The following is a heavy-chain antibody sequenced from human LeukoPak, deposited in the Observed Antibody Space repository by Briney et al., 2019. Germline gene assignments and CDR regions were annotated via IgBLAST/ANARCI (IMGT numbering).Heavy chain of an antibody. Sequence: PSETLSLTCTVSGGSISSSSYYRGWIRQPPGKGLEWIGSIYYSGSTYYNPSLKSRVTISADTSKNQFSLKLSSVTAADTAVYYCARYDYVWGSYRHDYWGQGTLVTVSS. CDR1: GGSISSSSYY. CDR3: ARYDYVWGSYRHDY. CDR2: IYYSGST. V-gene: IGHV4-39*01. J-gene: IGHJ4*02. D-gene: IGHD3-16*02.